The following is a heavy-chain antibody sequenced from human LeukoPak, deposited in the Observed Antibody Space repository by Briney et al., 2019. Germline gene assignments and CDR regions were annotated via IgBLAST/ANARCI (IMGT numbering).Heavy chain of an antibody. Sequence: EGSLRLSCAASGFTFSSYAMSWVRQVPGKGLEWVSVISGSGDNTYYADSVKGRFTISRDNAKNTLYLQMNSLRAEDTAVYYCARGSGWFYFDYWGQGTLVTVSS. J-gene: IGHJ4*02. D-gene: IGHD6-19*01. CDR1: GFTFSSYA. V-gene: IGHV3-23*01. CDR3: ARGSGWFYFDY. CDR2: ISGSGDNT.